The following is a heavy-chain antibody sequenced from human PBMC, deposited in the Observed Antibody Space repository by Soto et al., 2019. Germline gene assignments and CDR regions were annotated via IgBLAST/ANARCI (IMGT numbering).Heavy chain of an antibody. CDR2: INSDGSST. Sequence: VXQAPGKGIVCVSRINSDGSSTSYADSVKGRFTISRDNAKNTLYLQMNSLRAEDTAVYYCARDPSGDIVVVPAAKHYGMDVWGQGTTVTVSS. CDR3: ARDPSGDIVVVPAAKHYGMDV. J-gene: IGHJ6*02. V-gene: IGHV3-74*01. D-gene: IGHD2-2*01.